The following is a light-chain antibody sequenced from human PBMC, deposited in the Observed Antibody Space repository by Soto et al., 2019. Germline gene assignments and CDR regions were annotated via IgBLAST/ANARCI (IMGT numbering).Light chain of an antibody. J-gene: IGKJ3*01. CDR2: DAS. CDR3: QQYNSYLLT. Sequence: IQMTQSPSPLSASVGDRVTITCRASQSISRSLAWYQQKPGKAPNLLIYDASSLESGVPSRFSGSGFGTEFTLTISSLQPDDFATYYCQQYNSYLLTFGPGTKVDIK. V-gene: IGKV1-5*01. CDR1: QSISRS.